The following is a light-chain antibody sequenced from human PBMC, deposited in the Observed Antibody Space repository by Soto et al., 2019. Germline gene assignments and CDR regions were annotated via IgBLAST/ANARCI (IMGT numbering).Light chain of an antibody. Sequence: EIVLTQSPGTLSLSPGERATLSCRASQSVSSSYLAWYQQKPGQAPRLLIYGASSRATGIPDRFSGSVSVTDFTLTISRLEPEDFAVYYCQQYVSSPWTFGKGTKVEIK. CDR3: QQYVSSPWT. V-gene: IGKV3-20*01. J-gene: IGKJ1*01. CDR2: GAS. CDR1: QSVSSSY.